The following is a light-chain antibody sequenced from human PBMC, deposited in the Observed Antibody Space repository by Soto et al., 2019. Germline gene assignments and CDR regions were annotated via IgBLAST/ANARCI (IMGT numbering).Light chain of an antibody. Sequence: EILLTQSPSTLPLSPGERATLSCRASQSVSSYLASYQQKPGQAPRLPIYDASNRATGIPARLSGSGSGTDFTLTISSLEHEDFAAYYCQQRSNWPPITFGQGTRLEIK. CDR1: QSVSSY. CDR2: DAS. V-gene: IGKV3-11*01. J-gene: IGKJ5*01. CDR3: QQRSNWPPIT.